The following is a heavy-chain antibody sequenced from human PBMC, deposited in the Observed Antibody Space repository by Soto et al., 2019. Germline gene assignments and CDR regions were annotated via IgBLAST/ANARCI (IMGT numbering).Heavy chain of an antibody. CDR1: GYTLTELS. CDR2: FDPEDGET. CDR3: ARGRIAAAGTGDLYYFDY. Sequence: ASVKVSCKVSGYTLTELSMHWVRQAPGKGLEWMGGFDPEDGETIYAQKFQGRVTMTEDTSTDTAYMELSSLRSEDTAVYYCARGRIAAAGTGDLYYFDYWGQGTLVTVSS. J-gene: IGHJ4*02. D-gene: IGHD6-13*01. V-gene: IGHV1-24*01.